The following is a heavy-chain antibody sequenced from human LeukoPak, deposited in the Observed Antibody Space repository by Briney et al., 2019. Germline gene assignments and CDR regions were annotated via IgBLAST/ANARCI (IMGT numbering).Heavy chain of an antibody. CDR3: AKDYGSWPYYYYYMDV. Sequence: GRSLRLSCAASGYTFSSYGMDWVLQAPGKGLERVAFIRYDGSNKYYADSVKGRFTISRDNSKNTSYLQMNSLRAEDTAVYYCAKDYGSWPYYYYYMDVWGKGTTVTVSS. J-gene: IGHJ6*03. D-gene: IGHD6-13*01. CDR2: IRYDGSNK. V-gene: IGHV3-30*02. CDR1: GYTFSSYG.